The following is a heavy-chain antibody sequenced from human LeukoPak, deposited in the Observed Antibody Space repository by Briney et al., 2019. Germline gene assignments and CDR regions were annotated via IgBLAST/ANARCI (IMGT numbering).Heavy chain of an antibody. CDR2: INQDGSVR. CDR3: ARKGLPDY. D-gene: IGHD2-21*02. J-gene: IGHJ4*02. CDR1: GFTFNTYW. V-gene: IGHV3-7*01. Sequence: GGFLRLSCAASGFTFNTYWMIWVRQAPGKGLDWVANINQDGSVRYYVASVKGRFTISRDNAKNLVHLQMNSLRAEDTAVYYCARKGLPDYWGQGTMVTVSS.